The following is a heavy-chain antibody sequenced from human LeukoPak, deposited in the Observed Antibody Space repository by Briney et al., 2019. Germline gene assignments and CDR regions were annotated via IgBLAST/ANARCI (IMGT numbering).Heavy chain of an antibody. CDR1: GYTFTGYY. V-gene: IGHV1-2*02. CDR2: INPNSGGT. D-gene: IGHD2-8*01. CDR3: ARGDCVNGVCYLLRDS. J-gene: IGHJ5*01. Sequence: ASVKVSCKASGYTFTGYYMHWVRQAPGQGLEWMGWINPNSGGTNYAQKFQGRVTMTRDTSINTAYMELSSLRSDDTAVYYCARGDCVNGVCYLLRDSWGQGTLVTVSS.